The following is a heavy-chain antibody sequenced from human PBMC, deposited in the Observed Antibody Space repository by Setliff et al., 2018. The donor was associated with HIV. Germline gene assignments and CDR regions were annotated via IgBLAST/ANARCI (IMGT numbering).Heavy chain of an antibody. CDR3: ARVIEGGSGSMDY. CDR2: IYYSGST. CDR1: GYSISTAYY. J-gene: IGHJ4*02. Sequence: PSETLSLTCAVSGYSISTAYYWGWIRQPPGKGLEWIGYIYYSGSTNYNPSLKSRVTISVDTSKNQFSLKLSSVIAADTAVYYCARVIEGGSGSMDYWGQGTLVTVSS. V-gene: IGHV4-59*01. D-gene: IGHD3-22*01.